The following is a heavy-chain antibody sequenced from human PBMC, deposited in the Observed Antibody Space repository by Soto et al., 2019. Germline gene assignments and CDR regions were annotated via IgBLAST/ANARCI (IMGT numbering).Heavy chain of an antibody. V-gene: IGHV4-30-4*01. CDR3: ARTDYYDSSGYSY. CDR2: IYYSGST. D-gene: IGHD3-22*01. J-gene: IGHJ4*02. CDR1: GGSISSGDYY. Sequence: SETLSLTCTVSGGSISSGDYYWSWIRQPPGKGLEWIGYIYYSGSTYYNPSLKSRVTISVDTSKNQFSLKLSSVTAADTAVYYCARTDYYDSSGYSYWGQGTLVTVSS.